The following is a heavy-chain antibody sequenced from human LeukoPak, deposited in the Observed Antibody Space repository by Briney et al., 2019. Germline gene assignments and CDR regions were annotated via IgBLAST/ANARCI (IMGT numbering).Heavy chain of an antibody. CDR2: ISTYTGYS. J-gene: IGHJ4*02. D-gene: IGHD6-19*01. Sequence: ASVKVSCKASGYTFTSSGISWVRQAPGQGLEWMGWISTYTGYSKYAQNLQGRVTMTADTSTSTAYMELSSLRSDDTAMYYCAKNSSGGYSDYWGQGTLVPVSS. CDR3: AKNSSGGYSDY. CDR1: GYTFTSSG. V-gene: IGHV1-18*01.